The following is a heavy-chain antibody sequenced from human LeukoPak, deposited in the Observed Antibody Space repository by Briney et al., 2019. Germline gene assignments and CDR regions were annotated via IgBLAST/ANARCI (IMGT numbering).Heavy chain of an antibody. Sequence: SETLSLTCTVSDGSISSYYWSWIRQPPGKGLEWIGYIYYSGSTNYNPSLKSRVTISVDTSKNQFSLKLSSVTAADTAVYYCARHSYSNYYRDAFDIWGQGTMVTVSS. CDR3: ARHSYSNYYRDAFDI. V-gene: IGHV4-59*08. D-gene: IGHD4-11*01. CDR1: DGSISSYY. CDR2: IYYSGST. J-gene: IGHJ3*02.